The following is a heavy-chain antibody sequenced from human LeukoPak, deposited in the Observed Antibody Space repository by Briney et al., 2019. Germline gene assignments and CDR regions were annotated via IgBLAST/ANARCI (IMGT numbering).Heavy chain of an antibody. CDR3: ARSDYAGDWFDP. V-gene: IGHV3-21*01. CDR2: ISSSSSYI. J-gene: IGHJ5*02. CDR1: GFTFSSYE. D-gene: IGHD4-17*01. Sequence: GGSLRLSCAASGFTFSSYEMNWVRQAPGKGLEWVSSISSSSSYIYYADSVKGRFTISRDNAKNSLYLQMNSLRAEDTAVYYCARSDYAGDWFDPWGQGTLVTVSS.